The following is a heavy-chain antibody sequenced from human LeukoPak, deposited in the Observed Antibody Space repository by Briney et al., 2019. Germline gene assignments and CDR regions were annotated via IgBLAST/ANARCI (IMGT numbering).Heavy chain of an antibody. Sequence: GASVTVSCKASGYTFTSYYMHWVRQAPGQGLEWMGTINPSGGSTSYAQKFQGRVTMTRDTSTSTVYMELSSLRSEDTAVYYCARRGAVAGTFDYWGQGTLVTVSS. J-gene: IGHJ4*02. CDR1: GYTFTSYY. V-gene: IGHV1-46*01. CDR2: INPSGGST. CDR3: ARRGAVAGTFDY. D-gene: IGHD6-19*01.